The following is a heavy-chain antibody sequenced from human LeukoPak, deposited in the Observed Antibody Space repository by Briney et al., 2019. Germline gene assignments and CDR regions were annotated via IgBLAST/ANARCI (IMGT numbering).Heavy chain of an antibody. Sequence: PGGSLRLSCAASGFTFSSYAMSWVRQAPGKGLEWVSAISGSGGSTYYADSVKGRFTISRDNSKNTLYLQMNSLRAEDTAVYYCAKDAPLGPSGYLGYFDYWGQGTLVTVSS. J-gene: IGHJ4*02. D-gene: IGHD3-3*01. CDR1: GFTFSSYA. V-gene: IGHV3-23*01. CDR2: ISGSGGST. CDR3: AKDAPLGPSGYLGYFDY.